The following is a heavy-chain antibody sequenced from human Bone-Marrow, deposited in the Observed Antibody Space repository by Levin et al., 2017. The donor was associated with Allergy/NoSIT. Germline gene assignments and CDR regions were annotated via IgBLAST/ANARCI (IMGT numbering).Heavy chain of an antibody. CDR3: ARDRIAVSANWFDS. V-gene: IGHV4-59*01. Sequence: SETLSLTCTVSGGSISGYFWSWIRQAPGKGLEWVGYADSTGSTKYNPSLKSRVTISLDTSENQFSLKLTPVTVAAAAVYYCARDRIAVSANWFDSWGQGTLVTVSS. D-gene: IGHD6-19*01. CDR1: GGSISGYF. J-gene: IGHJ5*01. CDR2: ADSTGST.